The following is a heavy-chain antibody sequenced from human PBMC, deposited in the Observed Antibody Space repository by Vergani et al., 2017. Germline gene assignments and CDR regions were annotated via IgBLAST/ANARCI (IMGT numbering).Heavy chain of an antibody. Sequence: QVQLVESGGGVVQPGRSLRLSCAASGFTFSSYGMHWVRQAPGKGLEWVAVIWYDGSNKYYADSVKGRFTISRDNSKNTLYLQINSLRAEDTAVYYCARGAYYYASSDYPGAFDIWGQGTMVTVSS. CDR2: IWYDGSNK. J-gene: IGHJ3*02. CDR1: GFTFSSYG. CDR3: ARGAYYYASSDYPGAFDI. D-gene: IGHD3-22*01. V-gene: IGHV3-33*01.